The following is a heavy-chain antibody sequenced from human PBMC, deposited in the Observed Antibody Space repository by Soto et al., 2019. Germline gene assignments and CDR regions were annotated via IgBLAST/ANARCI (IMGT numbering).Heavy chain of an antibody. CDR2: ISAYNGNT. Sequence: ASVKVSFKASGYTFTSYGISWVRQAPGQGLEWMGWISAYNGNTNYAQKLQGRVTMTTDTSTSTAYMELRSLRSDDTAVYYCARDLAKRDYGDYDYWGQGTLVTVSS. J-gene: IGHJ4*02. CDR3: ARDLAKRDYGDYDY. CDR1: GYTFTSYG. D-gene: IGHD4-17*01. V-gene: IGHV1-18*04.